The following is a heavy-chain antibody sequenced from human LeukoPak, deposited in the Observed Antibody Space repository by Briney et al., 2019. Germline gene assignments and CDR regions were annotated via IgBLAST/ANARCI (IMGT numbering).Heavy chain of an antibody. Sequence: GGSLRLSCAASGFTFSSSAMSWVRQVPGKGLEWVSGISASGGSTSYADSVKGRFTISRDFSKNTVFLHMNSLRAEDTAMYYCARGGDSGYYDYFDYWGQGALVTVSS. J-gene: IGHJ4*02. V-gene: IGHV3-23*01. CDR1: GFTFSSSA. CDR2: ISASGGST. D-gene: IGHD3-22*01. CDR3: ARGGDSGYYDYFDY.